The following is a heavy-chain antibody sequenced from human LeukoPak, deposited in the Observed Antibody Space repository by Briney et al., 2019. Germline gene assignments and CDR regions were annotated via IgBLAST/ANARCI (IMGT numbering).Heavy chain of an antibody. D-gene: IGHD2-15*01. J-gene: IGHJ6*02. CDR1: GFTVSSNY. CDR3: AKTIGYCSGGSCYAPFDYYGVDV. Sequence: GGSLRLSCAASGFTVSSNYMSWVRQAPGKGLEWVSVIYSGGSTYYADSVKGRFTISRDNSKNTLYLQMNSLRAEDTAVYYCAKTIGYCSGGSCYAPFDYYGVDVWGQGTTVTVSS. CDR2: IYSGGST. V-gene: IGHV3-53*01.